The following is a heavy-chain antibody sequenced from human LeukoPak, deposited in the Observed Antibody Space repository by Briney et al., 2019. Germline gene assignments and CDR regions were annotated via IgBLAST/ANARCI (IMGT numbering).Heavy chain of an antibody. CDR1: GFTFSSYS. J-gene: IGHJ4*02. CDR3: ARQIDFWSVYYFDY. Sequence: GGSLRLSCAASGFTFSSYSMNWVRQAPGKGLEWVSSISSSSSYIYYADSVKGRFTISRDNAKNPLYLQMNSLRAEDTAVYYCARQIDFWSVYYFDYWGQGTLVTVSS. V-gene: IGHV3-21*01. CDR2: ISSSSSYI. D-gene: IGHD3-3*01.